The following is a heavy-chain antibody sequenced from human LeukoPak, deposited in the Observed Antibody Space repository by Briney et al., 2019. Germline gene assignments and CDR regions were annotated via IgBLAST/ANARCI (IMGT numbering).Heavy chain of an antibody. D-gene: IGHD6-19*01. CDR1: GGSISSVGYY. CDR3: ARGVYSSGWYGAGAFDI. Sequence: SETLSLTCTVSGGSISSVGYYWSWLRQHPGKGLEWIGYIYYSGSTYYNPSLKSRVTISVYTSKNQFSLKLSSVTAADTAVYYCARGVYSSGWYGAGAFDIWGQGTMVTVSS. J-gene: IGHJ3*02. V-gene: IGHV4-31*03. CDR2: IYYSGST.